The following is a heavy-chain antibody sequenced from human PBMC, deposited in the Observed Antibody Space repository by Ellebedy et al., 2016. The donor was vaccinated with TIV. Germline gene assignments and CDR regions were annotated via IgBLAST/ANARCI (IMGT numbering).Heavy chain of an antibody. J-gene: IGHJ4*02. D-gene: IGHD6-13*01. CDR3: ARAILSAAGSRKFDS. Sequence: SETLSLTCNVSGGSMSSDYWNWIRQTPGKGLEWIGFIYSSGTTYFNPSLKSRVAMSVDTSKSQFSLTVASVNAADTAVYFCARAILSAAGSRKFDSWGQGLLVTVSS. CDR1: GGSMSSDY. V-gene: IGHV4-59*12. CDR2: IYSSGTT.